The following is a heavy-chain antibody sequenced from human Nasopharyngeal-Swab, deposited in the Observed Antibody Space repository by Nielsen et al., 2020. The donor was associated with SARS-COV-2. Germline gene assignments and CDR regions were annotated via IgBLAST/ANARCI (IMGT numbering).Heavy chain of an antibody. Sequence: GESLKISWAASGFTFSSYGMHWVRQAPGKGLEWVAVIWYDGSNKYYADSVKGRFTISRDNSKNTLYLQMNSLRAEDTAVYYCARGANWFDPWGQGTLVTVSS. V-gene: IGHV3-33*01. CDR1: GFTFSSYG. CDR2: IWYDGSNK. J-gene: IGHJ5*02. CDR3: ARGANWFDP.